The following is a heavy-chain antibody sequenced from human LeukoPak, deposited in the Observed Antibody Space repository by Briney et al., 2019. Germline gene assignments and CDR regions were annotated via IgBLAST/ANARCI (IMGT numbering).Heavy chain of an antibody. CDR2: ISTSSSYI. V-gene: IGHV3-21*06. D-gene: IGHD3-22*01. CDR1: GFTFSSYS. CDR3: ARDLTPFYDSSGYGTDPFDF. J-gene: IGHJ4*02. Sequence: PGGSLRLSCAASGFTFSSYSMNWVRQAPGEGLEWVSSISTSSSYIYYADSVKGRFTISRDNAKNSLYLQMNSLRAEDTAVYYCARDLTPFYDSSGYGTDPFDFWGQGSLVTVSS.